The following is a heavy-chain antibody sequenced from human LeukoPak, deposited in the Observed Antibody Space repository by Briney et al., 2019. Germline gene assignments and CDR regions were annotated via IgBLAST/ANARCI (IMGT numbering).Heavy chain of an antibody. J-gene: IGHJ4*02. V-gene: IGHV3-15*01. D-gene: IGHD2-2*01. CDR3: TTGLGAYCSSTSCYRRDY. CDR1: GFTFSNAW. Sequence: GGSLRLSCAASGFTFSNAWMSWVRQAPGKGLEWVGRIKSKTDGGTTDYAAPVKGRFTILRDDSKNTLYLQMNSLKTEDTAVYYCTTGLGAYCSSTSCYRRDYWGQGTLVTVSS. CDR2: IKSKTDGGTT.